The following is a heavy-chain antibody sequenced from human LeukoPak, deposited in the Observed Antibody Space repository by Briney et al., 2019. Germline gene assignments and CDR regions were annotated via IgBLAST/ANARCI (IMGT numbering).Heavy chain of an antibody. CDR1: GVTINDFY. D-gene: IGHD7-27*01. V-gene: IGHV3-53*01. CDR2: IFSDGTT. Sequence: GGSLRLSCAVSGVTINDFYLSMSWVRQAPGKGLEWVSVIFSDGTTYYTDSVKGRFTISRDNSKNTLYLQLNSLRAEDTAVYYCAKTGGPWDWGQGTLVTVSS. CDR3: AKTGGPWD. J-gene: IGHJ4*02.